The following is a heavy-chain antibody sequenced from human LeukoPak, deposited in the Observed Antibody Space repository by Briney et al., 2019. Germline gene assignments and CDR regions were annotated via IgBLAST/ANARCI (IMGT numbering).Heavy chain of an antibody. CDR1: GFTFSSHE. D-gene: IGHD3-10*01. J-gene: IGHJ4*02. V-gene: IGHV3-48*03. CDR3: EVWSYNFDY. Sequence: GGSLRLSCVASGFTFSSHEMQWVRQAPGKRLEWVSYISSSGSTKYYADSVKGRFTISRDNAKNSLYLQMNSLRAEDTAVYYCEVWSYNFDYWGQGTLVTVSS. CDR2: ISSSGSTK.